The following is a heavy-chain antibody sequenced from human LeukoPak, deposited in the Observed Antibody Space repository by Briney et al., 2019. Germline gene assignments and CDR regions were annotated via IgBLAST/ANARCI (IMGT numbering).Heavy chain of an antibody. CDR1: GGSISNGNW. CDR3: ARAEPRGSVWYPY. V-gene: IGHV4-4*02. J-gene: IGHJ4*02. D-gene: IGHD6-13*01. CDR2: IHRSGST. Sequence: SETLSLTCGVSGGSISNGNWWSWVRQPPGKGLEWIGEIHRSGSTNCNPSLKSRVTISVDKSKNQFSLKLNSVTAADTAVYYCARAEPRGSVWYPYWGQGTLVTVSS.